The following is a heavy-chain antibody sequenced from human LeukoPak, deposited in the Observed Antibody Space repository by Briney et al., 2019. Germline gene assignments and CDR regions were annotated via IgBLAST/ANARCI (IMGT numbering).Heavy chain of an antibody. J-gene: IGHJ4*02. V-gene: IGHV3-7*03. Sequence: GGSLRLSCAVSGFTFSGFWMSWSRQAPGKGLEWVASINSDGSEGYYADVVKGRFTISRDNAKNSLYLQINSLRAEDTAVYYCARSSYSSSSSVWGQGTLVTVSS. CDR3: ARSSYSSSSSV. CDR2: INSDGSEG. CDR1: GFTFSGFW. D-gene: IGHD6-6*01.